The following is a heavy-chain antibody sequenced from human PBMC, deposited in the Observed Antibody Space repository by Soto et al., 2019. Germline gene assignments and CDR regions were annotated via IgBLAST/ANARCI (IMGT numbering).Heavy chain of an antibody. D-gene: IGHD3-3*01. J-gene: IGHJ3*02. V-gene: IGHV3-21*01. Sequence: PGGSLRLSCAASGFTFSSYSMNWVRQAPGKGLECVSSISSSSSYIYYADSVKGRFTISRDNAKNSLYLQMNSLRAEDTAVYYCARDWVTIFGVVIIPDDAFDIWGQGTMVTVSS. CDR3: ARDWVTIFGVVIIPDDAFDI. CDR1: GFTFSSYS. CDR2: ISSSSSYI.